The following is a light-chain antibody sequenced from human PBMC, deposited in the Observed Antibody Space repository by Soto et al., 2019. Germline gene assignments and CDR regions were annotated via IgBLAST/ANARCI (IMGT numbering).Light chain of an antibody. CDR1: QRVSSSY. J-gene: IGKJ1*01. CDR2: HAS. Sequence: ESVLNLYTGNLALSPMERATLSCRATQRVSSSYLAWYQHRPGQAPRLLIYHASNRATGIPARFSGSGSGTDFTLTISCVEPEDFAVYYCQQRTNWPRTFGQGTKVDIK. CDR3: QQRTNWPRT. V-gene: IGKV3-11*01.